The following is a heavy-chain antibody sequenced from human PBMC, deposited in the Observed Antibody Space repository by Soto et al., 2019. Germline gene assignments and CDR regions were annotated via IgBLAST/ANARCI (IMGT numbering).Heavy chain of an antibody. CDR1: GGSISGYY. D-gene: IGHD5-18*01. Sequence: SETLSLTCTVAGGSISGYYWSWIRQPPGKGLEWIGYIYYSGSTNYNPSLKSRVTISVDTSKNQFSLKLSSVTAADTAVYYCARHGYSYGPPDYWGQGTLVT. CDR3: ARHGYSYGPPDY. V-gene: IGHV4-59*08. J-gene: IGHJ4*02. CDR2: IYYSGST.